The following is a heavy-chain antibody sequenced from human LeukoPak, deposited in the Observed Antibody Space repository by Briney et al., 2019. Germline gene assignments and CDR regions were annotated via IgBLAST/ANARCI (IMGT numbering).Heavy chain of an antibody. CDR1: GYSISSGYY. CDR3: ASITMSS. CDR2: IYHSGST. V-gene: IGHV4-38-2*02. D-gene: IGHD3-10*02. Sequence: SETLSLTCTVSGYSISSGYYWGWIRQPPGKGLEWIGSIYHSGSTYYNPSLKSRVTISVDTSKNQFSLKLSSVTAADTAVYYCASITMSSWGQGTLVTVSS. J-gene: IGHJ5*02.